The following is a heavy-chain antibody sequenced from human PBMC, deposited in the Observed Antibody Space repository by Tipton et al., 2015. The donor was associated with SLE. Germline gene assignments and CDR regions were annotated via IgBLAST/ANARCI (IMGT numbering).Heavy chain of an antibody. J-gene: IGHJ6*03. D-gene: IGHD2-15*01. Sequence: AGLVKPSETLSLTCAVYGGSFSGYYWNWIRQPPGKGLEWIGEINHSGDTNYNPSLKSRVTISVDTSKNQFSLKLNSVTAADTAVYYCARGSRDSIYYYYYMDVWGKGTTVTVSS. CDR1: GGSFSGYY. CDR3: ARGSRDSIYYYYYMDV. V-gene: IGHV4-34*01. CDR2: INHSGDT.